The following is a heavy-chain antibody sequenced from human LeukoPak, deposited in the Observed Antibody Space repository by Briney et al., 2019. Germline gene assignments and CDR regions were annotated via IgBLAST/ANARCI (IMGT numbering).Heavy chain of an antibody. CDR1: GGSISSSSYY. V-gene: IGHV4-39*07. CDR2: IYYSGST. Sequence: SETLSLTCTVSGGSISSSSYYWGWIRQPPGKGLEWIGSIYYSGSTNYNPSLKSRVTISVDTSKNQFSLKLSSVTAADTAVYYCARGIAASDYWGQGTLVTVSS. D-gene: IGHD6-13*01. CDR3: ARGIAASDY. J-gene: IGHJ4*02.